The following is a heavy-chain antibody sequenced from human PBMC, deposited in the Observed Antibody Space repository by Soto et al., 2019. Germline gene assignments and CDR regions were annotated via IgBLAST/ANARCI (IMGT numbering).Heavy chain of an antibody. Sequence: PSETLSLTCSVSGGPINSGAYYWSWIRHYPGKGREWIGYIHYTGRTYYNPSLESRATISVDTSKKHFSLKLSSVTAADTAVYYCARVSATGTRWFDPWGQGTLVTVSS. CDR3: ARVSATGTRWFDP. D-gene: IGHD6-13*01. CDR2: IHYTGRT. V-gene: IGHV4-31*03. CDR1: GGPINSGAYY. J-gene: IGHJ5*02.